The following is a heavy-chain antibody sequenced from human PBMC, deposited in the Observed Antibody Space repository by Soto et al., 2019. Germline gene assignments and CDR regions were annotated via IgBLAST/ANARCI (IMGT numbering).Heavy chain of an antibody. D-gene: IGHD2-8*02. CDR3: ARDPLAVGGLLGVRYYYDYGMDV. J-gene: IGHJ6*02. CDR2: IIPIFGTA. Sequence: QVQLVQSGAEVKKPGSSVKVSCKASGGTFSSYAISWVRQAPGQGLEWMGGIIPIFGTANYAQKFQGRVTITADESTSTAYMELSSLRSEDTAVYYCARDPLAVGGLLGVRYYYDYGMDVWGQGTTVTVSS. V-gene: IGHV1-69*01. CDR1: GGTFSSYA.